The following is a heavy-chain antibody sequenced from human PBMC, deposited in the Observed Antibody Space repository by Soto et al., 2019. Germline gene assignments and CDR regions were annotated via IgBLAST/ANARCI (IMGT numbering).Heavy chain of an antibody. J-gene: IGHJ4*02. V-gene: IGHV3-15*01. CDR3: TTDIETYYYDSSGENY. CDR1: GFTFSNAW. D-gene: IGHD3-22*01. Sequence: PGGSLRLSCAASGFTFSNAWMSWVRQAPGKGLEWVGRIKSKTDGGTTDYAAPVKGRFTISRDDSKNTLYLQMNSLKTEDTAVYXCTTDIETYYYDSSGENYWGQGTLVTVPQ. CDR2: IKSKTDGGTT.